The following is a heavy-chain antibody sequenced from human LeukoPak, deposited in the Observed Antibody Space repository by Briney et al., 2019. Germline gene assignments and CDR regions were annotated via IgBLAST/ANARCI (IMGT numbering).Heavy chain of an antibody. V-gene: IGHV4-39*07. CDR1: GGSISSSSYY. CDR3: ARVEGNSYGYEGNYFDY. CDR2: IYYSGST. J-gene: IGHJ4*02. D-gene: IGHD5-18*01. Sequence: SETLSLTCTVSGGSISSSSYYWGWIRQPPGKGLEWIGSIYYSGSTYYNPSLKSRVTISVDTSKNQFSLKLSSVTAADTAVYYCARVEGNSYGYEGNYFDYWGQGTLVTVSS.